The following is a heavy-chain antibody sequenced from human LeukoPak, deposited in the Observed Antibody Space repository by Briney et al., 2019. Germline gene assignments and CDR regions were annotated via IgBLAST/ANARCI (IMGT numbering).Heavy chain of an antibody. CDR1: GYTFTGNF. CDR3: ARGGTEVPAFDI. D-gene: IGHD1-7*01. Sequence: ASVKVSCKASGYTFTGNFIHWVRQAPGQGLEWVGLINPKSGDTTYAQRFQGRLTLTRDTSIRTAFMELGSLGSDDTAVYYCARGGTEVPAFDIWGRGTMVTVSS. J-gene: IGHJ3*02. V-gene: IGHV1-2*02. CDR2: INPKSGDT.